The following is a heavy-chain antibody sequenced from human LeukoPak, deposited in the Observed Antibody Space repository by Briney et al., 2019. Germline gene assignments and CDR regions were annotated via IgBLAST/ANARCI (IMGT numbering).Heavy chain of an antibody. J-gene: IGHJ5*02. Sequence: PGGSLRLSCAASGFTVSSNYMTWVRQAPGKGLEWVSVICSGGSTYYADSVKGRFTISRDNSKNTLYLQMNSLRAEDTAVYYCARDFEGRWFDPWGQGTLVTVSS. CDR1: GFTVSSNY. D-gene: IGHD3-9*01. CDR3: ARDFEGRWFDP. V-gene: IGHV3-66*01. CDR2: ICSGGST.